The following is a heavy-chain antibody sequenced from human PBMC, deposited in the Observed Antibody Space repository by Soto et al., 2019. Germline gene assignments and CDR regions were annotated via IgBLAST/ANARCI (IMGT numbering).Heavy chain of an antibody. CDR3: AIRDYSDYVFY. Sequence: SETLSLTCTVSGGSISISSYYWGWIRQPPGKGLEWIGSIYYSGSTYYNPSLKSRVTISVDTSKNQFSLKLSSVTAADTAVYYCAIRDYSDYVFYWGQGTLVTVSS. D-gene: IGHD4-4*01. J-gene: IGHJ4*02. CDR2: IYYSGST. CDR1: GGSISISSYY. V-gene: IGHV4-39*07.